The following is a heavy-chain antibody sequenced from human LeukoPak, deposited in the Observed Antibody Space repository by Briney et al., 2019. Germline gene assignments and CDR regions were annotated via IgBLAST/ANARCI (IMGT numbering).Heavy chain of an antibody. CDR1: GYTFSGYY. Sequence: ASVKVSCRASGYTFSGYYIHWVRQAPGQGLEWLAWINPNSGGTGYAQKFQGRVTLTRDTPISTAYMDLSRLRFDDTAVYYCVRLKDYGSGSPLNDALEIWGRGTLVTVLS. J-gene: IGHJ3*02. CDR2: INPNSGGT. V-gene: IGHV1-2*02. CDR3: VRLKDYGSGSPLNDALEI. D-gene: IGHD3-10*01.